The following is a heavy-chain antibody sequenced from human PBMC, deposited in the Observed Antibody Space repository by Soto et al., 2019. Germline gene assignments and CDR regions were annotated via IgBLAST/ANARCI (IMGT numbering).Heavy chain of an antibody. Sequence: QVQLVESGGGVVQPGRSLRLSCAASGFTFSSYGMHWVRQAPGKGLEWVAVISYDGSNKYYADSVKGRFTISRDNSKNTLYLQMNSLRADDTAVYYCAKEQGASSIAALDYYYYGMDAWGQGTTVTVSS. CDR2: ISYDGSNK. CDR3: AKEQGASSIAALDYYYYGMDA. CDR1: GFTFSSYG. D-gene: IGHD6-6*01. J-gene: IGHJ6*02. V-gene: IGHV3-30*18.